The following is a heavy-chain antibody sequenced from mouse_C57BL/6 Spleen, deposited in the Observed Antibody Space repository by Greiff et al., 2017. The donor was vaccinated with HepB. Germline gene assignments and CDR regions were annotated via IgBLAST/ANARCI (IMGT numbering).Heavy chain of an antibody. J-gene: IGHJ2*01. CDR3: ARRNWDVSYFDY. Sequence: VQLQQSGAELARPGASVKMSCKASGYTFTSYTMHWVKQRPGQGLEWIGYINPSSGYTKYNQKCKDKATLTADKSSSTAYMQLSSLTSEDSAVYYCARRNWDVSYFDYWGQGTTLTVSS. V-gene: IGHV1-4*01. CDR2: INPSSGYT. CDR1: GYTFTSYT. D-gene: IGHD4-1*01.